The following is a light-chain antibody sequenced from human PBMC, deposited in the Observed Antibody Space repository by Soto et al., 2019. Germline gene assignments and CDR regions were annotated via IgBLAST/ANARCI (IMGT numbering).Light chain of an antibody. CDR1: QSVGIY. CDR2: DAT. Sequence: VLTQSPVTLSLSPGETATLFCKASQSVGIYLGWFQQKPGQAPRVIIYDATNRAGGAPDRFSGSGSGTDFTLTISSLEADDSEVYYCQQRDIWPPLTFGGGTKLEIK. V-gene: IGKV3-11*01. J-gene: IGKJ4*01. CDR3: QQRDIWPPLT.